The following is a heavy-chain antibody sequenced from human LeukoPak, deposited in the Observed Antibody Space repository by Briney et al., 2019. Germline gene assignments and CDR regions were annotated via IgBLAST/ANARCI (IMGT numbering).Heavy chain of an antibody. CDR2: INHSGST. J-gene: IGHJ5*02. Sequence: SETLSLTCAVYGGSFSGYYWSWIRQPPGKGLEWIGEINHSGSTNYNPSLKSRVTISVDTSKNQFSLKLSSVIAADTAVYYCASGIAAALSWGQGTLVTVSS. V-gene: IGHV4-34*01. D-gene: IGHD6-13*01. CDR1: GGSFSGYY. CDR3: ASGIAAALS.